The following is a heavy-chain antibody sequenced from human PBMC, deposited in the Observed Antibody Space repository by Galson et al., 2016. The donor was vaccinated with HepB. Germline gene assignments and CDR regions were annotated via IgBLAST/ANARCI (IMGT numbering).Heavy chain of an antibody. J-gene: IGHJ3*02. CDR2: IFSVDAT. CDR3: EGYSDPFDI. Sequence: SLRLSCAASGFTVSGKYMSWARQAPGKGLEWVAVIFSVDATNYRDSVKGRFTISRDNSKNTLYLQMNNLRAEDTAVYYCEGYSDPFDIWGQGTMVTVSS. D-gene: IGHD3-22*01. V-gene: IGHV3-53*01. CDR1: GFTVSGKY.